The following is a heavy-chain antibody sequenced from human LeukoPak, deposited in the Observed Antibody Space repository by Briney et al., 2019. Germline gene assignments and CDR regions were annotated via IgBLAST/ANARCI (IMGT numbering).Heavy chain of an antibody. J-gene: IGHJ4*02. V-gene: IGHV3-23*01. D-gene: IGHD3-16*01. CDR3: AKYADVPYFDY. CDR2: ISGSGGST. Sequence: PGGSLRLSCAASGFTFSSDAMSWVRQAPGKGLEWVSAISGSGGSTYYADSVKGRFTISRDNAKHSLYLQMNSLRVEDTAVYYCAKYADVPYFDYWGQGNLVTVSS. CDR1: GFTFSSDA.